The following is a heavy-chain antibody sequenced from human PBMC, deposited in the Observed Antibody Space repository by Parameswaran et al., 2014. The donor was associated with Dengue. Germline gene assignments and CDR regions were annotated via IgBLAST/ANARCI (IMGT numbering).Heavy chain of an antibody. CDR2: ISGSGSST. Sequence: WIRQPPGKGLEWVSGISGSGSSTYYADSVKGRFTISRDNSKNTLYLQMNSLRAEDTAVYYCAAGYCSSTSCLKWFDPWGQGTLVTVSS. J-gene: IGHJ5*02. D-gene: IGHD2-2*01. V-gene: IGHV3-23*01. CDR3: AAGYCSSTSCLKWFDP.